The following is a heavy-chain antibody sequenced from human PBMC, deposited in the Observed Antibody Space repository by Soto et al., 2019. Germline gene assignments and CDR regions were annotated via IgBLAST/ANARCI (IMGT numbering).Heavy chain of an antibody. D-gene: IGHD4-17*01. J-gene: IGHJ4*02. V-gene: IGHV4-30-2*01. CDR2: IYHSGST. CDR3: ASTTVKTQTTQNYFDY. Sequence: SETLSLTCAVSGGSISSGGYSWSWIRQPPGKGLEWIGYIYHSGSTYYNPSLKSRVTISVDRSKNQFSLKLSSVTAADTAVYYCASTTVKTQTTQNYFDYWGQGTLVTVSS. CDR1: GGSISSGGYS.